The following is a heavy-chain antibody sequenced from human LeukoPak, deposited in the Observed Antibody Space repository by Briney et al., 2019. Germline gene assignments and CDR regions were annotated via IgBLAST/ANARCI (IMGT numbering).Heavy chain of an antibody. V-gene: IGHV4-34*01. J-gene: IGHJ4*02. Sequence: PSETLSLTCAVYGGSFSGYYWSWIRQPPGKGLEWVGEINHSGSTNYNPSLKSRVTISVDTSKNQFSLKLSSVTAADTAVYYCARGRNGDSLDYWGQGTLVTVSS. CDR3: ARGRNGDSLDY. CDR2: INHSGST. CDR1: GGSFSGYY. D-gene: IGHD4-17*01.